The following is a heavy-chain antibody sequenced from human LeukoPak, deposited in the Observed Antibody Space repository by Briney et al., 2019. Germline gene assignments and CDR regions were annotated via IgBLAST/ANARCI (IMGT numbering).Heavy chain of an antibody. CDR1: GGSISSHY. Sequence: SETLSLTCTVSGGSISSHYWSWIRHPPGKGREWIGYIYYSGSTNYNPSLKSRVTISVDTSKSQFSLKLSSVTAADTAVYYCARHSGLRVNYYSYYYMDVWGKGTTVTVPS. CDR3: ARHSGLRVNYYSYYYMDV. J-gene: IGHJ6*03. V-gene: IGHV4-59*08. CDR2: IYYSGST. D-gene: IGHD4-17*01.